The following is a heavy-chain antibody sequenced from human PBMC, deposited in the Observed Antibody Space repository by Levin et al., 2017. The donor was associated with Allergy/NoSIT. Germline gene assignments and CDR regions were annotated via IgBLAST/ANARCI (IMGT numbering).Heavy chain of an antibody. V-gene: IGHV3-53*03. Sequence: SCAASGFTVSTKYMSWVRQPPGKGLEWVSTIYTGGSTYYADSVKGRFTISRDNSKNTLFLQLNSLRAEDTAVYYCARGSGDYVSAPDYWGQGTLVTVSS. J-gene: IGHJ4*02. D-gene: IGHD4-17*01. CDR2: IYTGGST. CDR1: GFTVSTKY. CDR3: ARGSGDYVSAPDY.